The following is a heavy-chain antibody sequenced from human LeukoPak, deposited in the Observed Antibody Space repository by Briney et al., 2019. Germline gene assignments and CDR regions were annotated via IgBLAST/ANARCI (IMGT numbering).Heavy chain of an antibody. CDR1: GGSISSSSYY. D-gene: IGHD3-9*01. CDR2: IYYSGST. CDR3: ARQDILTGYGFFDY. V-gene: IGHV4-39*01. J-gene: IGHJ4*02. Sequence: SETLSLTCTVSGGSISSSSYYWGWIRQPPGKGLEWIGSIYYSGSTYYNPSLKSRVTISVDTSKNQFSLKLSSVTAADTAVYYCARQDILTGYGFFDYWGQGTLVTVSS.